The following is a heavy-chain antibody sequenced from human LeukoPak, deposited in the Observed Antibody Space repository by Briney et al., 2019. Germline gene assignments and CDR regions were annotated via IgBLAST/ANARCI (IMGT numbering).Heavy chain of an antibody. Sequence: GSSVKVSCKASGGTFSSYAISWVRQAPGQGLEWMGRIIPILGIANCAQKFQGRVTITADKSTSTAYMELSSLRSEDTAVYYCAILPEIVVVPAAIDYWGQGTLVTVSS. CDR3: AILPEIVVVPAAIDY. V-gene: IGHV1-69*04. CDR1: GGTFSSYA. J-gene: IGHJ4*02. CDR2: IIPILGIA. D-gene: IGHD2-2*01.